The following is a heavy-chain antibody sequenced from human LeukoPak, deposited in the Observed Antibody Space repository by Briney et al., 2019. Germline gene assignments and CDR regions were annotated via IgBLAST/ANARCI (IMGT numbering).Heavy chain of an antibody. Sequence: GASVKVSCKASGYTFTSYYMHWVRQAPGQGLEWMGIINPSGGSTNYAQKFQGRVTITADKSTSTAYMELSSLRSEDTAVYYCASPSYYYGSGSSPAHYYYYGMDVWGQGTTVTVSS. D-gene: IGHD3-10*01. J-gene: IGHJ6*02. V-gene: IGHV1-46*01. CDR2: INPSGGST. CDR3: ASPSYYYGSGSSPAHYYYYGMDV. CDR1: GYTFTSYY.